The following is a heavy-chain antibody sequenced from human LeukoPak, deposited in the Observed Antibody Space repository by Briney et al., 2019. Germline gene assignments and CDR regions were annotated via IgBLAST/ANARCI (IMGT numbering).Heavy chain of an antibody. Sequence: PGGYLRLSCAASGFTFSSYAMSWLRQAPGRGLEWFSAISGSGGSTYYADSVKGRYTISRDNSKNTLYLQMNSLRAEDTAVYYCAKDLASVATRLAAMGTHAFDIWPRGTMVTVFS. V-gene: IGHV3-23*01. CDR1: GFTFSSYA. CDR2: ISGSGGST. D-gene: IGHD5-12*01. CDR3: AKDLASVATRLAAMGTHAFDI. J-gene: IGHJ3*02.